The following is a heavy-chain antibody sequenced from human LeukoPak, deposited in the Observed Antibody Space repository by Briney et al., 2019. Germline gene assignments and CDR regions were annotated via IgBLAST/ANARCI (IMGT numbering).Heavy chain of an antibody. D-gene: IGHD2-2*01. CDR2: INHSGST. CDR3: ARGASGYCSSTSCYYIDY. J-gene: IGHJ4*02. CDR1: GGSFSGYY. V-gene: IGHV4-34*01. Sequence: PSETLSLTCAVYGGSFSGYYWSWIRQPPGKGLEWIGEINHSGSTNYNPSLKSRVTISVDTSKNQFSLKLSSVTAADTAVYYCARGASGYCSSTSCYYIDYWGQGTLVTVSS.